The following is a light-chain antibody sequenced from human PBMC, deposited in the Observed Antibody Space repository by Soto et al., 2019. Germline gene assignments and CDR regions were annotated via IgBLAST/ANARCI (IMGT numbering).Light chain of an antibody. J-gene: IGKJ1*01. V-gene: IGKV1-5*03. CDR2: KAS. Sequence: DIQMTQSPSTLSASVGDRVIITCRASQSLSTALVWYQQKPGKAPNLLIYKASSLQSGVPLRFSGSGSGTEFTLTISSLQPEDFATYYCQQHISYPRTFGQGTKVEAK. CDR1: QSLSTA. CDR3: QQHISYPRT.